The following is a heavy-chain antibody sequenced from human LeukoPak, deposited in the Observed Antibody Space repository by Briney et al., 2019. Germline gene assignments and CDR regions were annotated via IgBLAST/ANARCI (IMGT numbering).Heavy chain of an antibody. D-gene: IGHD3-22*01. CDR2: INSVGSST. J-gene: IGHJ5*02. Sequence: PGGSLRLSCTASGFTFSTYWMHWVRQAPGKGLVWVSRINSVGSSTSYADSVKGRFTISRDNAKNTLYLQMNSLRAEDTAVYFCARAVYHYDTSDSWFDPWGQGTRVTVSS. V-gene: IGHV3-74*01. CDR3: ARAVYHYDTSDSWFDP. CDR1: GFTFSTYW.